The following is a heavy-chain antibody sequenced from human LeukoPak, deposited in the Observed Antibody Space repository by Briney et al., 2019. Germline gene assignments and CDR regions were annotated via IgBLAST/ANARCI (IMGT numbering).Heavy chain of an antibody. Sequence: GGSLRLSCAASGFTFSSYAMSWVRQAPGKGLEWVSAISGSGGSTYYADSVKGRFTISRDNSKNTLYLQMNSLRAEDTAVYYCAKAAYCGGDCYSGTDYRGQGTLVTVSS. D-gene: IGHD2-21*02. V-gene: IGHV3-23*01. J-gene: IGHJ4*02. CDR1: GFTFSSYA. CDR2: ISGSGGST. CDR3: AKAAYCGGDCYSGTDY.